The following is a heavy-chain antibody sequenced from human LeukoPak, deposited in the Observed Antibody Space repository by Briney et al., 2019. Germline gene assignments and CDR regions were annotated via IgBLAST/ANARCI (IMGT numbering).Heavy chain of an antibody. V-gene: IGHV3-30*03. CDR1: GFTFRSYG. CDR2: ISYDGSNK. J-gene: IGHJ3*02. CDR3: ARGCGGDCSGDAFDI. Sequence: GGSLRLSCAASGFTFRSYGMHWVRQAPGKGLEWVAVISYDGSNKYYADSVKGRFTISRDNSKNTLYLQMNSLRAEDTAVYYCARGCGGDCSGDAFDIWGQGTMVTVSS. D-gene: IGHD2-21*02.